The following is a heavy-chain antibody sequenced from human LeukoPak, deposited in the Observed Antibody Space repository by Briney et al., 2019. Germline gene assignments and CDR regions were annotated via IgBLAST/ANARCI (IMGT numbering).Heavy chain of an antibody. CDR1: GVSFSGYY. CDR3: ARQAEPRSRIAARDNWLDP. J-gene: IGHJ5*02. CDR2: INHSGST. Sequence: SETLSLTCAVYGVSFSGYYWSWLRQPPGKGLEGLGEINHSGSTNYNPSLKSRVTISVDTSKNQFSLKLSSVTAADTAVYYCARQAEPRSRIAARDNWLDPWGQGTLVTVSS. V-gene: IGHV4-34*01. D-gene: IGHD6-6*01.